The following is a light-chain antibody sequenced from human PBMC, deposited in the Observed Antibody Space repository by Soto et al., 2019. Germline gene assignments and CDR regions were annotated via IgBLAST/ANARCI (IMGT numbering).Light chain of an antibody. CDR3: AGRDDSLNGVV. CDR2: SNN. V-gene: IGLV1-44*01. Sequence: QSVLTQPPSASGTPGQRVTISCSGSSSNIGSNTVNWYQQLPGTAPKLLIYSNNQRPSGVPDRFSGSKSGTSASLAISGLQSEDEADYYCAGRDDSLNGVVFGGGTQLTV. CDR1: SSNIGSNT. J-gene: IGLJ2*01.